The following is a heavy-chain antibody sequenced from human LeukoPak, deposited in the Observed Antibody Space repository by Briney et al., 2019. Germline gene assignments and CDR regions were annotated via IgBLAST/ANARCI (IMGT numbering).Heavy chain of an antibody. J-gene: IGHJ6*02. D-gene: IGHD6-19*01. V-gene: IGHV1-18*01. Sequence: GASVKASCKASGYTFTSYGISWVRQAPGQGLEWMGWISAYNGNTNYAQKLQGRVTMTTDTSTSTAYMELRSLRSDDTAVYYCARWSGGSDWLYHNGMDVWGQGTTVIVSS. CDR2: ISAYNGNT. CDR1: GYTFTSYG. CDR3: ARWSGGSDWLYHNGMDV.